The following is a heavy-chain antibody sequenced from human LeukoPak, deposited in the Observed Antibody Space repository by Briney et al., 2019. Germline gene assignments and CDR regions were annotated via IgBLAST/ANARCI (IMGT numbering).Heavy chain of an antibody. CDR1: GFTFSSYA. J-gene: IGHJ6*02. CDR2: ISGSGGST. D-gene: IGHD3-9*01. Sequence: GGSLRLSCAASGFTFSSYAMSWVRQAPGKGLEWVSAISGSGGSTYYADSVKGRFTISRDNSKNTLYLQMNSLRAEDTAVYYCAKGVDRLSYYYGMDVWGQGTTVTVSS. CDR3: AKGVDRLSYYYGMDV. V-gene: IGHV3-23*01.